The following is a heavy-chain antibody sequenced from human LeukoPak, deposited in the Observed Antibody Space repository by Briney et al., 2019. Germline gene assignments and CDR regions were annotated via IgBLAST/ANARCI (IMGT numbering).Heavy chain of an antibody. CDR2: IYYSGST. J-gene: IGHJ3*02. Sequence: SETLSLTCTVSGGSIKNYYWSWIRQPPGKGLEWIGYIYYSGSTNYNPSLKSRVTISVDTSKNQFSLRLSSVTAADTAVYFCARDIYGAFDIWGQGTMVTVSS. CDR1: GGSIKNYY. D-gene: IGHD4-17*01. CDR3: ARDIYGAFDI. V-gene: IGHV4-59*01.